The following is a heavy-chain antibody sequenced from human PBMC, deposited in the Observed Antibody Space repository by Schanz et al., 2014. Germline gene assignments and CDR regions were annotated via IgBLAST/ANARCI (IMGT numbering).Heavy chain of an antibody. Sequence: QVQLQESGPGLVKPSGTLSLTCAVSGASISSSNWWSWVRQPPGKGLEWIGEIYHSGNTNYNASLKSRVTISVDTSKNQFSLNLSSATAADTAVYYCARDRGLGDLPGDIWGQGTMXTVSS. D-gene: IGHD4-17*01. J-gene: IGHJ3*02. CDR1: GASISSSNW. CDR2: IYHSGNT. CDR3: ARDRGLGDLPGDI. V-gene: IGHV4-4*02.